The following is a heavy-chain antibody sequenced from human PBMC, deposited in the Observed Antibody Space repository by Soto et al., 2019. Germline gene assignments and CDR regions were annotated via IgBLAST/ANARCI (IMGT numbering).Heavy chain of an antibody. Sequence: PSETLSLTCTVSGGSVSSGSYYWSWIRQPPGKGLEWIGYIYYSGSTNYNPSLKSRVTISVDTSKNQFSLKLSSVTAADTAVYYCARDTTAWNHGGNWFDPWGQGTLVTVSS. V-gene: IGHV4-61*01. D-gene: IGHD1-1*01. CDR2: IYYSGST. CDR1: GGSVSSGSYY. CDR3: ARDTTAWNHGGNWFDP. J-gene: IGHJ5*02.